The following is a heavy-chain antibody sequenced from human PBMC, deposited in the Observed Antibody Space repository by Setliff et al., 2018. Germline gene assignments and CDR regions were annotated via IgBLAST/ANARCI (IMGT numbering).Heavy chain of an antibody. J-gene: IGHJ4*02. Sequence: GSLRLSCAASGFTFSTSVMHWGRRAPGKGLEWVAVMAIDGSNQYYADSVKGRFTVSRDNSKNTLSLQMYSLRTEDTALYYCARERHLLSTVVIFGLFDFWGQGALVTVSS. CDR2: MAIDGSNQ. CDR3: ARERHLLSTVVIFGLFDF. V-gene: IGHV3-30*16. D-gene: IGHD3-3*01. CDR1: GFTFSTSV.